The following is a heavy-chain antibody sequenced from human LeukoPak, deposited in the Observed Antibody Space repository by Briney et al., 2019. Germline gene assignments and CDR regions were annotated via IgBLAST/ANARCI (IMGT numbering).Heavy chain of an antibody. Sequence: ASVKVSCKASGYTFTSYDINWVRQATGQGLEWMGWMNPNSGNTGYAQKFQGRVTMTRNTSISTAYMELSSLRSEDTAGYYCARGRFHYGSGSYYKGADYWGQGTLVTVSS. V-gene: IGHV1-8*01. CDR2: MNPNSGNT. D-gene: IGHD3-10*01. CDR3: ARGRFHYGSGSYYKGADY. CDR1: GYTFTSYD. J-gene: IGHJ4*02.